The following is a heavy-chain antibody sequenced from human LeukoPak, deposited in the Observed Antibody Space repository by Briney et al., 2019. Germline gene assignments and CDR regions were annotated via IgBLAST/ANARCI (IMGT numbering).Heavy chain of an antibody. Sequence: SETLSLTCTVSGYSISSSDYWGWIRQPPGKGLEWIGSIYNRGTNHYNPSLKSRVTISVDTSKNQFSLKLSSVTAADTAVYYCARFFWGTYSTADYWGQGTLVTVSS. D-gene: IGHD3-16*01. CDR3: ARFFWGTYSTADY. CDR1: GYSISSSDY. J-gene: IGHJ4*02. V-gene: IGHV4-38-2*02. CDR2: IYNRGTN.